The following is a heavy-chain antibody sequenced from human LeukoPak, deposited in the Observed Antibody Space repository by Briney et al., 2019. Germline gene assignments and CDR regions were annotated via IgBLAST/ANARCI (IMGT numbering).Heavy chain of an antibody. CDR3: ARDFNPYSGSYIDAFDI. V-gene: IGHV4-39*02. D-gene: IGHD1-26*01. Sequence: SETLSLTCTVSGGSISSSSYYWGWIRQPPGKGLEWIGSIYYSGSTYYNPSLESRVTISVDTSKNQFSLKLSSVTAADTAVYYCARDFNPYSGSYIDAFDIWGQGTMVTVSS. CDR2: IYYSGST. CDR1: GGSISSSSYY. J-gene: IGHJ3*02.